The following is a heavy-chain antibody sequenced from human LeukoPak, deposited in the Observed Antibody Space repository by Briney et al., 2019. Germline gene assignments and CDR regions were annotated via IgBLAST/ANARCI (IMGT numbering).Heavy chain of an antibody. CDR2: MNIDGSST. CDR3: ARDRYDILTGYNPLGGLDI. CDR1: GFTFSNYA. D-gene: IGHD3-9*01. J-gene: IGHJ3*02. Sequence: PGGSLRLSCAASGFTFSNYAMSWVRQVPGKGLEWVSRMNIDGSSTSYADSVKGRFTISRDNAKNTLYLQMNSLRADDTAVYYCARDRYDILTGYNPLGGLDIWGHGTLVTVSP. V-gene: IGHV3-74*01.